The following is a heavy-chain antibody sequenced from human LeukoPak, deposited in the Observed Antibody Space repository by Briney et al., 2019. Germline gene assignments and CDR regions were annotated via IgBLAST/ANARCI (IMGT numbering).Heavy chain of an antibody. J-gene: IGHJ4*02. V-gene: IGHV4-39*07. CDR2: IYYSGST. CDR1: GGSISSSSYY. D-gene: IGHD1-26*01. Sequence: SETLSLTCSVSGGSISSSSYYWGWIRQPPGKGLEWIGSIYYSGSTYYNPSLKSRVTISVDTSKNQFSLKLSSVTAADTAVYYCARFNSGSYQHYFDYWGQGTLVTVSS. CDR3: ARFNSGSYQHYFDY.